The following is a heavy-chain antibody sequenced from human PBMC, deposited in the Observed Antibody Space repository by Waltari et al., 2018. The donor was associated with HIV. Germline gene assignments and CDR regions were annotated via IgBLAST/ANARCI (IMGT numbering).Heavy chain of an antibody. J-gene: IGHJ4*02. CDR3: ARDQYYDFWSGYHTVGLDF. Sequence: EVELLESGGTLVRPGGYLRLTCSASGFSSCKYWMVLVRQAPGKGLEWVANIKQDGSEKFYGDSVRGRFSISRDNANNSLYLQLRDLRAEDTAFYFCARDQYYDFWSGYHTVGLDFWGQGTLVTVSS. CDR2: IKQDGSEK. CDR1: GFSSCKYW. V-gene: IGHV3-7*01. D-gene: IGHD3-3*01.